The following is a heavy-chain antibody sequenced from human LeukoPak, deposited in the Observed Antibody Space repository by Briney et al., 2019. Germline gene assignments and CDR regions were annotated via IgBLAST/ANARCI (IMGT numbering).Heavy chain of an antibody. J-gene: IGHJ5*02. CDR1: GGSISSSSYY. D-gene: IGHD3-3*01. CDR2: IYYSGST. CDR3: ARILEWLPEGNWFDP. Sequence: PSETLSLTCTVSGGSISSSSYYWGWIRQPPGKGLEWIGSIYYSGSTYYNPSLKSRVTISVDTSKNQFSLKLSSVTAADTAVYYCARILEWLPEGNWFDPWGQGTLVTVSS. V-gene: IGHV4-39*01.